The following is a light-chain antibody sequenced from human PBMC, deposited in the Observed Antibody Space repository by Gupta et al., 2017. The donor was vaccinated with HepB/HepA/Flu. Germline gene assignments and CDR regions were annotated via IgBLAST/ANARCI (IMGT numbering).Light chain of an antibody. CDR1: SGHSNYA. J-gene: IGLJ2*01. CDR2: VNSEGTH. V-gene: IGLV4-69*01. Sequence: QLLLTQSPSASASLGASVRLTCTLNSGHSNYAIAWHQQHPQKGPRFLMKVNSEGTHNLGDGIPDRFACSSYGAESYSSIYSLHSDDEAYYSCQNWGTYIVFGGGTKLTVL. CDR3: QNWGTYIV.